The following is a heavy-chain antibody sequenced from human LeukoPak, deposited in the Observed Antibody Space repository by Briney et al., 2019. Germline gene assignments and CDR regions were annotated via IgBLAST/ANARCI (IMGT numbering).Heavy chain of an antibody. CDR3: ARGGYYDFWTGYD. CDR1: GGSVSNYY. V-gene: IGHV4-59*08. J-gene: IGHJ4*02. Sequence: SETLSLTCTVSGGSVSNYYWSWIRQPPGKGLEWIGYIFYSGSTNQNPSLKSRVTISLDTSKNQISLKLRSVTAADTAVYFCARGGYYDFWTGYDWGQGTLVTVSS. CDR2: IFYSGST. D-gene: IGHD3-3*01.